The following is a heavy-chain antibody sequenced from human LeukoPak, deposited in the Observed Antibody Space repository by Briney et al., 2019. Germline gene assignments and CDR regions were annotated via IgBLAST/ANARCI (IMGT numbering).Heavy chain of an antibody. V-gene: IGHV3-66*02. CDR1: GFTFSRHH. CDR2: IYSGGSA. Sequence: GGSLRLSCSASGFTFSRHHMTWVRQAPGKGLEWVSVIYSGGSAYYADSVKGRFTISRDNSKDTLHLQMNSLRPEDTAVYYCARDLEEDYSNWYFDLWGRGTLVTVSS. J-gene: IGHJ2*01. CDR3: ARDLEEDYSNWYFDL. D-gene: IGHD2-15*01.